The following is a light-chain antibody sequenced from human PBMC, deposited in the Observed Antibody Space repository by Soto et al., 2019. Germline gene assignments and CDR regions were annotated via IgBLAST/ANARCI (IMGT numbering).Light chain of an antibody. CDR1: QSVGSD. J-gene: IGKJ4*01. Sequence: EIVMTQSPATLSVSPGERATLSCTASQSVGSDLAWYQKKPGQAPRLASYDIFTRATGVPTRISGSGSGTAFTLTSCSLQSEGFAVYYCQQYNSWPLSFGGGTKVEIK. V-gene: IGKV3D-15*01. CDR2: DIF. CDR3: QQYNSWPLS.